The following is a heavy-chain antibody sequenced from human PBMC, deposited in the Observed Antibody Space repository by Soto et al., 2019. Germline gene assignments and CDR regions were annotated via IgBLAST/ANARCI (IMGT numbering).Heavy chain of an antibody. V-gene: IGHV3-30*18. CDR2: ISYDGSNK. CDR3: AKDLEDTAMVLDY. Sequence: QVQLVESGGGVVQPGRSLRLSCAASGFTFSSYGMHWVRQAPGKGLEWVAVISYDGSNKYYADSVKGRFTISRDNSKNTLYLQMNSLRAEDTAVYYCAKDLEDTAMVLDYWGQGTLVTVSS. J-gene: IGHJ4*02. CDR1: GFTFSSYG. D-gene: IGHD5-18*01.